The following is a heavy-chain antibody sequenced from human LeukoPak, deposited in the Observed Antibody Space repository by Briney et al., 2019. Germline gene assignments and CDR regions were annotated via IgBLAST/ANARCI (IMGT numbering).Heavy chain of an antibody. CDR3: ATKLAAAGTTYPWYYYGMDV. Sequence: GGSLRLSCAASGFTFSDYYMSWIRQAPGKGLEWVSYISSSGSTIYYADSVKGRFTISRDNAKNTLYLQMNSLRAEDTAVYYCATKLAAAGTTYPWYYYGMDVWGQGTTVTVSS. CDR1: GFTFSDYY. V-gene: IGHV3-11*01. J-gene: IGHJ6*02. D-gene: IGHD6-13*01. CDR2: ISSSGSTI.